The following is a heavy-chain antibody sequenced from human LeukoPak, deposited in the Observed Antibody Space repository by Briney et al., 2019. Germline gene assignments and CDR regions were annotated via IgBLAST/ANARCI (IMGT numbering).Heavy chain of an antibody. J-gene: IGHJ2*01. CDR1: GGSISSYY. CDR3: ARVSSSWYQDWYFDL. Sequence: PSETLSLTCTVSGGSISSYYWSWIRQPAGKGLEWIGRIDTSGNTNYKPSLKSRVTMSVGTSKNQFSLKLSSVTAADTAVYYCARVSSSWYQDWYFDLWGRGTLVTVSS. D-gene: IGHD6-13*01. CDR2: IDTSGNT. V-gene: IGHV4-4*07.